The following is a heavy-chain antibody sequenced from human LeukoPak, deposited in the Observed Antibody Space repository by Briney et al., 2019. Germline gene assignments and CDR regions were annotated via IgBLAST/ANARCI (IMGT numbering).Heavy chain of an antibody. V-gene: IGHV3-23*01. Sequence: GGSLRLSCAASGFTFSSYAMSWVRQAPGKGLEWVSAISGSGGSTYYADSVKGRFTISRDNSKNTLYLQMNSLRDEDTALYYCATYRQVLLPFESWGQGTLVTVSS. J-gene: IGHJ4*02. CDR1: GFTFSSYA. CDR3: ATYRQVLLPFES. CDR2: ISGSGGST. D-gene: IGHD2-8*02.